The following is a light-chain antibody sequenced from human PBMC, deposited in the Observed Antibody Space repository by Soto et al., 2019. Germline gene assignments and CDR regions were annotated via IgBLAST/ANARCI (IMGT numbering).Light chain of an antibody. Sequence: DIQMTQSPSSLSASVGDRVTIICQASQAINNYLNWYQQKPGKAPKLLIYDSSNLEIGVPSRFSGSGYGTRFSFTISSLQPEDIATYYCQQFDNLPLTFGQGTRLDIK. V-gene: IGKV1-33*01. J-gene: IGKJ5*01. CDR3: QQFDNLPLT. CDR2: DSS. CDR1: QAINNY.